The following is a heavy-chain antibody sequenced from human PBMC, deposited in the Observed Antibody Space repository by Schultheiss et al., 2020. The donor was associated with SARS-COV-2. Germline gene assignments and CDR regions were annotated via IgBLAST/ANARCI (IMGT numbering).Heavy chain of an antibody. V-gene: IGHV4-61*01. CDR1: GGSVSSGPYY. Sequence: SQTLSLTCSVSGGSVSSGPYYWSWIRQHPGKGLEWIGYIYYSGSTNYNPSLKSRVTISVDTSKNQFSLKLSSVTAADTAVYYCARDRDSSAWYWSGLDVWGQGATVTVSS. J-gene: IGHJ6*02. CDR2: IYYSGST. D-gene: IGHD6-19*01. CDR3: ARDRDSSAWYWSGLDV.